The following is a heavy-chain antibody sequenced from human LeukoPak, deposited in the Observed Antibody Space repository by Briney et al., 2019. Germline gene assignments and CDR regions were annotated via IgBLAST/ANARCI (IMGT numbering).Heavy chain of an antibody. CDR3: ARDQGRDSSSWYYFDY. J-gene: IGHJ4*02. V-gene: IGHV1-69*13. CDR2: IIPIFGTA. D-gene: IGHD6-13*01. Sequence: GASVKVSCKASGGTFSSYAISWVRQAPGQGLEWMGGIIPIFGTANYAQKFQGRVTITADESTSRAYMELSSLRSEDTAVYYCARDQGRDSSSWYYFDYWGQGTLVTVSS. CDR1: GGTFSSYA.